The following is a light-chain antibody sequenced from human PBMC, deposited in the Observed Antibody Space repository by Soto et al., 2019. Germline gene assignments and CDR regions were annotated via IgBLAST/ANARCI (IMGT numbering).Light chain of an antibody. Sequence: EIVMTQSPATLSVSPGESATLSCRASQSVSTNLAWYQQRPGQAPSLVIYGASARATGVPAGFSGGGSGTEFTLTISSLQSEDFAVYYCQHYNNWPFTFGQGTKLEIK. V-gene: IGKV3-15*01. CDR1: QSVSTN. J-gene: IGKJ2*01. CDR3: QHYNNWPFT. CDR2: GAS.